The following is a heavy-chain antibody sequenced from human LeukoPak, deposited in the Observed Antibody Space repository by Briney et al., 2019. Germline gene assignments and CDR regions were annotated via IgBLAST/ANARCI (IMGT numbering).Heavy chain of an antibody. CDR2: LSGNEDLV. CDR1: GFTFRGYG. J-gene: IGHJ4*02. D-gene: IGHD6-19*01. CDR3: AKDRRGSGWYGGFDS. V-gene: IGHV3-23*01. Sequence: HPGGTLRLSCAASGFTFRGYGMSWVRQAPGKGLEWVASLSGNEDLVWYPDSLRGRFTISRDNSKNTLYLQLNSLRVEDTAVYYCAKDRRGSGWYGGFDSWGQGMLVTVSA.